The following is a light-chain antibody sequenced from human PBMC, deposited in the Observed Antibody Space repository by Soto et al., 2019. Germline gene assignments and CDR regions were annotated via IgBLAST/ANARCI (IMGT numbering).Light chain of an antibody. CDR2: WAS. V-gene: IGKV4-1*01. Sequence: DFVMTQSPDSLAVSLGERATINCKSSQSVLYTPNNNNYLSWYQQKPGQPPKLLICWASTRESGVPDRFTGSGSGTDFTLTINSLQAEDVAVYYCHQYINAPWTFGQGTRVEIK. J-gene: IGKJ1*01. CDR1: QSVLYTPNNNNY. CDR3: HQYINAPWT.